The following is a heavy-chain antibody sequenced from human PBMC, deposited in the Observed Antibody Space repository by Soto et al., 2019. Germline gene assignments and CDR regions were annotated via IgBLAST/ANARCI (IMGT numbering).Heavy chain of an antibody. CDR2: IGTAGDT. Sequence: PGGSLRLSWVASGFTFSSYDMHWVRQATGKGLEWVSAIGTAGDTYYPGSVKGRFTISRENAKNSLYLQMNSLRAGDTAVYYCARDRASRRDLGMDVWGQGPTVTVSS. CDR3: ARDRASRRDLGMDV. CDR1: GFTFSSYD. J-gene: IGHJ6*02. V-gene: IGHV3-13*01. D-gene: IGHD2-2*01.